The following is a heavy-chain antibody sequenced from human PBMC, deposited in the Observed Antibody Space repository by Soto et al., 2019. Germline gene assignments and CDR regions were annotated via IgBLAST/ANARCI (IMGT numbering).Heavy chain of an antibody. D-gene: IGHD1-26*01. CDR1: GYTFTAYY. CDR2: INPDSGGT. CDR3: ARALSFGSGTFDY. Sequence: VPVKVACKXSGYTFTAYYIHWVRQAPGQGLEWMGCINPDSGGTKYAQKFQGRVTMTRDTSITTAYMDLSSLRSDDTAFYYCARALSFGSGTFDYWGQGTLVTVSS. J-gene: IGHJ4*02. V-gene: IGHV1-2*02.